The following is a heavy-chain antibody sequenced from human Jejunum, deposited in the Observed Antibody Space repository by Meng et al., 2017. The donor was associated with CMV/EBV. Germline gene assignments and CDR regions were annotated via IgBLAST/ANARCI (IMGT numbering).Heavy chain of an antibody. J-gene: IGHJ5*02. CDR3: AKGLAAARFDA. Sequence: ASRFAFNTFVMRWVRQAPGKGLEWVSGISGGGGTTYFADSVKGRFTISKDNSKNTLYLQMNSLRVEDTAVYYCAKGLAAARFDAWGQGTLVTVSS. CDR1: RFAFNTFV. V-gene: IGHV3-23*01. CDR2: ISGGGGTT. D-gene: IGHD6-13*01.